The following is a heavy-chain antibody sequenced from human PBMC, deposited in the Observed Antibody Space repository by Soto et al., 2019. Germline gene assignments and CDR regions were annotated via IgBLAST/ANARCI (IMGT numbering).Heavy chain of an antibody. CDR3: ARDLDGLHDDTSGPFPRPG. V-gene: IGHV4-30-4*01. Sequence: SETLSLTCTVPGGSISSDDYYWSWIRQAPGRGLEWIGYIHSSGSIYYHPSLKRRATMSIETAGNQFSLKVSSVTVADTAVYYCARDLDGLHDDTSGPFPRPGWGQGTLVTVS. J-gene: IGHJ1*01. CDR1: GGSISSDDYY. CDR2: IHSSGSI. D-gene: IGHD3-22*01.